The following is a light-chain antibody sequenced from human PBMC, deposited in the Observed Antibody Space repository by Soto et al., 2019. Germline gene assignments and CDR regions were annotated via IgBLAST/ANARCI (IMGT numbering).Light chain of an antibody. J-gene: IGLJ3*02. V-gene: IGLV1-51*01. CDR1: SSNIGNNY. CDR2: DNS. Sequence: QSVLTQPPSVSAAPGQKVTISCSGGSSNIGNNYVSWYQQLPGAAPKLLIYDNSKRPSGIPDRFSGSKSGTSATLGITGLQTGDDADYYCGTWDSSLSAWVFGGGTKLTVL. CDR3: GTWDSSLSAWV.